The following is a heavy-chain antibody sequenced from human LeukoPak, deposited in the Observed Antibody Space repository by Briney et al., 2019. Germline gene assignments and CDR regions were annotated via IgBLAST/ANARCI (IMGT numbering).Heavy chain of an antibody. CDR2: TSSSDPGT. V-gene: IGHV3-23*01. D-gene: IGHD2-8*02. CDR3: ATYRQVLLPFES. J-gene: IGHJ4*02. Sequence: GSLRLSCAASGFPLSSYAMSWVRQASGKGLEWVSATSSSDPGTYYAGSVRGRFTISRDNSKSTLSLQMNSLRAEDTAIYYCATYRQVLLPFESWGQGTLVTVSS. CDR1: GFPLSSYA.